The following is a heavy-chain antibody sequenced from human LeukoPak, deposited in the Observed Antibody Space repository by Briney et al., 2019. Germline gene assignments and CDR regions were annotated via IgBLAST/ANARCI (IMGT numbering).Heavy chain of an antibody. V-gene: IGHV3-53*01. D-gene: IGHD6-25*01. J-gene: IGHJ4*02. CDR2: IYSVGTT. Sequence: GGSLRLSCAASGFTVSNTFTSWVRQAPGKGLEWVSVIYSVGTTYYADSVKGRFTISRDNSKNTLYLQMNSLRAEDTAVYYCARGSGRLDHWGQGTLVTVSS. CDR3: ARGSGRLDH. CDR1: GFTVSNTF.